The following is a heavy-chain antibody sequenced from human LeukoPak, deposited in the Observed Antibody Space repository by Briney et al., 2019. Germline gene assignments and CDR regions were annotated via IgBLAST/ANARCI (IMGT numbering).Heavy chain of an antibody. D-gene: IGHD3-22*01. CDR3: ARETRGHYYDSSGPDH. V-gene: IGHV3-48*03. Sequence: GGSRRLSCAAFGFTFRSYEMNWVRQAPGKGLEWVSYISSSDSSTHYADSVKGRFTISRDNAKNSLYLQMNSLRVEDMGVYYCARETRGHYYDSSGPDHWGQGTLVTVSS. CDR1: GFTFRSYE. CDR2: ISSSDSST. J-gene: IGHJ5*02.